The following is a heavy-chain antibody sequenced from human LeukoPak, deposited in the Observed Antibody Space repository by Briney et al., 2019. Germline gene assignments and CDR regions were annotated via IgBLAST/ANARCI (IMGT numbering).Heavy chain of an antibody. CDR2: IKQDGSEK. V-gene: IGHV3-7*01. J-gene: IGHJ6*03. D-gene: IGHD7-27*01. Sequence: GGSLRLSCAGSGFTLSSYWLSWVRQAPGKGLEWVANIKQDGSEKYYVDSVKGRFTISRDNAKNSLYLQMNSLRAEDTAVYYCASGLGRDNYYYYMDVWGKGTTVTVSS. CDR1: GFTLSSYW. CDR3: ASGLGRDNYYYYMDV.